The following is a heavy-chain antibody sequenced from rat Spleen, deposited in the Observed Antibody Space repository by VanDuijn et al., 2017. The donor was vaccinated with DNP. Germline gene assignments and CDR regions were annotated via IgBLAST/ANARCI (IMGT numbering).Heavy chain of an antibody. Sequence: EVQLQESGPGLGKPSQSLSLTCSVTGYSITSNYCAWNRKFPGNKMEWMAYISYSCSTNYNPSLKIRISMTKDTSKNQFFLQLNSVTTEDTATYYCARWSYYGFDYWGQGVMVTVSS. CDR3: ARWSYYGFDY. CDR2: ISYSCST. CDR1: GYSITSNY. J-gene: IGHJ2*01. D-gene: IGHD1-12*01. V-gene: IGHV3-1*01.